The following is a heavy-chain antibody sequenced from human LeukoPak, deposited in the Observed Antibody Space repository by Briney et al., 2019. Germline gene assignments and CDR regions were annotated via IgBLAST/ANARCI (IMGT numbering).Heavy chain of an antibody. J-gene: IGHJ4*02. CDR2: INWNGGST. D-gene: IGHD3-22*01. CDR1: GFTFDDYG. Sequence: GGSLRRSCAASGFTFDDYGMTWVRQAPGKGLEWVSGINWNGGSTSYADSVKGRFTISRDNAKNSLYLEMNSLRGEDTALYFCARNLSSGYFRVKMYYFGYWRQGTPVTVSS. CDR3: ARNLSSGYFRVKMYYFGY. V-gene: IGHV3-20*04.